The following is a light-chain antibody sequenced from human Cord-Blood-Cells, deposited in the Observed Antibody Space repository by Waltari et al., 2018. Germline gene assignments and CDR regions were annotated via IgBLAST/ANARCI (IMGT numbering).Light chain of an antibody. CDR2: GAS. CDR1: QSVSSN. CDR3: QQYNNWPPLT. V-gene: IGKV3-15*01. Sequence: EIVMTQSPATLSVSPGDIANLPCRASQSVSSNSAWYQQKPGQAPRLLIYGASTRATGIPARFSGSGSGTEFTLTISSLQSEDFAVYYCQQYNNWPPLTFGGGTKVEIK. J-gene: IGKJ4*01.